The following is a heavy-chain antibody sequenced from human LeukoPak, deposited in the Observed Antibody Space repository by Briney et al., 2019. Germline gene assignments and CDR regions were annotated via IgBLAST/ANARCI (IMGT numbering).Heavy chain of an antibody. CDR1: GFSFSRHW. V-gene: IGHV3-74*03. J-gene: IGHJ5*02. CDR3: ARAGYGSGSFSPSKFDP. D-gene: IGHD3-10*01. Sequence: SGGSLRLSCAASGFSFSRHWMHWVRQAPGKGLVWVSRISDDGTYTANVDSVEGRFTISRDNVRNTLYLHMNSLRAEDTAVYYCARAGYGSGSFSPSKFDPWGQGTLVTVSS. CDR2: ISDDGTYT.